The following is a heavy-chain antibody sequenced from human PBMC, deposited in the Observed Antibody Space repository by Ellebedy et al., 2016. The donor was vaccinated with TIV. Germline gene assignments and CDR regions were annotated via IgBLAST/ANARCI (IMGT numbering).Heavy chain of an antibody. D-gene: IGHD6-19*01. Sequence: ASVKVSCKASGYTFTGYFMHWVRQAPGQGLEWMGWINSNSGGTKYAQKFQGRVTMTRDTSTSTAYMELSRLRSDDTAVYYCARVAGLRGDWFDPWGQGTLVTVSS. CDR3: ARVAGLRGDWFDP. CDR1: GYTFTGYF. CDR2: INSNSGGT. J-gene: IGHJ5*02. V-gene: IGHV1-2*02.